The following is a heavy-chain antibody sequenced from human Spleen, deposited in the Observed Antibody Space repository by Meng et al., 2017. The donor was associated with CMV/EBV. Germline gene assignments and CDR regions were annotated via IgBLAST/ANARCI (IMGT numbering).Heavy chain of an antibody. CDR3: AKSRNGYGGEDY. CDR1: GLTVSNYH. V-gene: IGHV3-23*01. CDR2: ISDSGGNT. D-gene: IGHD5-12*01. J-gene: IGHJ4*02. Sequence: GESLKISCAASGLTVSNYHMSWVRQAPGKGLEWVSTISDSGGNTYYPDSVKGRFTISRDNSNNTLYLQMNSLRAEDTAIYYCAKSRNGYGGEDYWGQGMLVTVSS.